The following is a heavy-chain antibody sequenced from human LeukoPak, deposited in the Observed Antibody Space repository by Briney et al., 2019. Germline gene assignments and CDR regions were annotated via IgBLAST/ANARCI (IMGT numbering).Heavy chain of an antibody. Sequence: SETLSLTCTVSGGSISSSSYYWGWIRQPPGKGLEWTGSIYYSGSTYYNPSLKSRVTISADTSKNQFSLKLNSVTAADTAVHYCARVGYCTNGVCYNWFDPWGQGTLVTVSS. CDR3: ARVGYCTNGVCYNWFDP. CDR2: IYYSGST. V-gene: IGHV4-39*01. CDR1: GGSISSSSYY. J-gene: IGHJ5*02. D-gene: IGHD2-8*01.